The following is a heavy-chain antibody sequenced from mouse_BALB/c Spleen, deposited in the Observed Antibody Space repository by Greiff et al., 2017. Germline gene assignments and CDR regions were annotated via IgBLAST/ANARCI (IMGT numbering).Heavy chain of an antibody. CDR1: GFTFSSYA. CDR3: ARGRAYYGYAMDY. Sequence: EVQLVESGGGLVKPGGSLKLSCAASGFTFSSYAMSWVRQTPEKRLEWVASISSGGSTYYPDSVKGRFPISRDNARNILYLQMSSLRSEDTAMYYCARGRAYYGYAMDYWGQGTSVTVSS. D-gene: IGHD1-1*01. CDR2: ISSGGST. V-gene: IGHV5-6-5*01. J-gene: IGHJ4*01.